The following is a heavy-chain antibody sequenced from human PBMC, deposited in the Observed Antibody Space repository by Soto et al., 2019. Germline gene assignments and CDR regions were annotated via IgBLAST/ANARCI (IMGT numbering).Heavy chain of an antibody. Sequence: QVQLQESGPGLVKSSETLSLTCNVSGGSITDNAYYWGWIRQPPGKGLEWSANIYFSGFTYYNPTLKRRVTFSVDTSGNQFSLNLRSGTAAATAVYYCERRWLQPYFDYWGQGTLATVSS. CDR1: GGSITDNAYY. V-gene: IGHV4-39*01. J-gene: IGHJ4*02. CDR2: IYFSGFT. D-gene: IGHD5-12*01. CDR3: ERRWLQPYFDY.